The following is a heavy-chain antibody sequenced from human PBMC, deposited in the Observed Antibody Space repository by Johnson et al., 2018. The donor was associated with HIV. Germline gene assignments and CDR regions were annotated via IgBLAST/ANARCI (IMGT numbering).Heavy chain of an antibody. D-gene: IGHD4-11*01. V-gene: IGHV3-49*03. Sequence: VQLVESGGGLVQPGRSLTLSCKASGLSFGDYVMTWIRQAPGKGLEWVGFIRSKAYGGTTEYAASVKGRFTISRDDSKGIAYLEMNSLRAGDTAVYYCARRSIRSDGFDIWGQGTMVTVSS. CDR1: GLSFGDYV. CDR2: IRSKAYGGTT. J-gene: IGHJ3*02. CDR3: ARRSIRSDGFDI.